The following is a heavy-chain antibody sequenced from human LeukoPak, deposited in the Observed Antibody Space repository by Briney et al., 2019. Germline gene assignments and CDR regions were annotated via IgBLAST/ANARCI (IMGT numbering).Heavy chain of an antibody. Sequence: PGRPLRLSCAASGFTFSSYAMHWVRQAPGKGLEWVAVISYDGSNKYYADSVKGRFTISRDNSKNTLYLQMNSLRAEDTAVYHCARDLGRDGYNYFDYWGQGTLVTVSS. CDR1: GFTFSSYA. V-gene: IGHV3-30*04. D-gene: IGHD5-24*01. CDR2: ISYDGSNK. J-gene: IGHJ4*02. CDR3: ARDLGRDGYNYFDY.